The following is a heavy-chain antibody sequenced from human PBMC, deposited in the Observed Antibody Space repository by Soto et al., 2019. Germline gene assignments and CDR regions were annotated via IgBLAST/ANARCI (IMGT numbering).Heavy chain of an antibody. V-gene: IGHV3-30-3*01. J-gene: IGHJ3*02. CDR1: GFTLSSYA. CDR2: ISDDGSKK. CDR3: ARPMYVLGSSAAFDI. Sequence: QVQLVESGGGVVQPGRSLRLSCEASGFTLSSYAMHWVRQAPGKGLEWVAVISDDGSKKYYADSVKGRFFISRDNSKNTLLLQTDSLEGEDTGGYFWARPMYVLGSSAAFDIWGQGTMVTVSS. D-gene: IGHD3-10*01.